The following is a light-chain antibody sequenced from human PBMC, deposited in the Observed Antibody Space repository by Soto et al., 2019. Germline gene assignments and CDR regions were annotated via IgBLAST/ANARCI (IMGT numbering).Light chain of an antibody. CDR1: QGISNF. CDR2: AAS. CDR3: QKYNSAPQT. J-gene: IGKJ1*01. V-gene: IGKV1-27*01. Sequence: DIQMTQSPSSLSASVGDRVTITCRANQGISNFLAWYQQKPGQVPKLLMYAASTLHSGVPSRFSGSRSGTDFTLTISSLQPEDVATYYCQKYNSAPQTFGQGTQVEIK.